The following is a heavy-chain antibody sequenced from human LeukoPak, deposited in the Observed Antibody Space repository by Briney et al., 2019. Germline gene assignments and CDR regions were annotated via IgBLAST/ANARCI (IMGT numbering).Heavy chain of an antibody. CDR3: AVMGMATITDFNY. CDR1: GGSFSGYY. V-gene: IGHV4-34*01. CDR2: INHSGST. J-gene: IGHJ4*02. D-gene: IGHD5-24*01. Sequence: ASETLSLTCAVYGGSFSGYYWSWIRQPPGKGLEWIGEINHSGSTNYNPSLKSRVTISVDTSKNQFSLKLSSVTAADTAVYYCAVMGMATITDFNYWGQGTLVTVSS.